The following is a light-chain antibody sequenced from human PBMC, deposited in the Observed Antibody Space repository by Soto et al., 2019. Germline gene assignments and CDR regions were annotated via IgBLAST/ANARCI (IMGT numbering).Light chain of an antibody. CDR2: GAT. V-gene: IGKV1-12*01. CDR1: QGISGW. J-gene: IGKJ4*01. Sequence: DIQMTQSPSSVSASVGDRVTITCRASQGISGWVSWYQQKPGRAPTALIYGATLLQSGVPRTFRGSARGTEVKPTINSQRTEDFEIYDCQRDSSLPLVRAFGGGTKVDMK. CDR3: QRDSSLPLVRA.